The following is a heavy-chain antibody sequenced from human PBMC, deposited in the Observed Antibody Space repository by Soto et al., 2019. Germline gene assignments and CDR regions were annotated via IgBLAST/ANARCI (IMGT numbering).Heavy chain of an antibody. D-gene: IGHD3-9*01. CDR3: ARTSITILEKPFDY. J-gene: IGHJ4*02. CDR2: IYYSGST. V-gene: IGHV4-39*01. CDR1: GGSISSSSYY. Sequence: SETLSLTCTVSGGSISSSSYYWGWIRQPPGKGLEWIGSIYYSGSTYYNPSLKSRVTISVDTSKNQFSLKLSSVTAADTAVSYLARTSITILEKPFDYWDQRTLVAFSS.